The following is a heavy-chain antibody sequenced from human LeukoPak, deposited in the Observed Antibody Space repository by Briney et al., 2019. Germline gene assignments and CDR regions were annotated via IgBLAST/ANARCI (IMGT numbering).Heavy chain of an antibody. CDR2: ISGSGGST. Sequence: GGSLRLSCAASGFTFSSYGMNWVRQAPGKGLEWVSGISGSGGSTYYTDSVKGRFTISRDNAKNSLYLQMNSLRAEDTAVYYCARVGGRDSSSWYIRDYYYYMDVWGKGTTVTISS. V-gene: IGHV3-23*01. J-gene: IGHJ6*03. CDR1: GFTFSSYG. CDR3: ARVGGRDSSSWYIRDYYYYMDV. D-gene: IGHD6-13*01.